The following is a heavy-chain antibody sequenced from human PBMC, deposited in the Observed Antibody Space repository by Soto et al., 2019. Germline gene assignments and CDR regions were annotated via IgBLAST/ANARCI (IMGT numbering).Heavy chain of an antibody. V-gene: IGHV3-48*02. Sequence: EVHLVESGGGLVQPGGSLRLSCAASGFTFSSYSMNWVRQAPGKGLEWVSYISSSTTYIYYADSVKGRFTISRDNAKNSLFLQMNGLRDEDTAIYYCASDDSRDNSPPFEHWGKGTLVTVSS. CDR2: ISSSTTYI. CDR3: ASDDSRDNSPPFEH. CDR1: GFTFSSYS. J-gene: IGHJ4*02. D-gene: IGHD6-19*01.